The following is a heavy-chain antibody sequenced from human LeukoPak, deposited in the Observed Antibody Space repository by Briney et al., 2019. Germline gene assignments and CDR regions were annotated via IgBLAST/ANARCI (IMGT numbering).Heavy chain of an antibody. CDR1: GGSISSYY. D-gene: IGHD3-10*01. J-gene: IGHJ6*03. CDR3: ASMVRGVPYYYYYMDV. V-gene: IGHV4-4*07. CDR2: IYTSGST. Sequence: PSETLSLTCTVSGGSISSYYWSWIRQPAGKGLEWIGRIYTSGSTNYNPSLKSRVTMSVDTSKNQFSLKLSSVTAADTAVYYCASMVRGVPYYYYYMDVWGKGTTVTVSS.